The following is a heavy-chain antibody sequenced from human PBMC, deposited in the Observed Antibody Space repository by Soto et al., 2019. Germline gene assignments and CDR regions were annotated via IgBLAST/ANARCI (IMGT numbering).Heavy chain of an antibody. CDR2: ISGSGGST. J-gene: IGHJ4*02. CDR3: AKDSSGYPGGYFDY. CDR1: GFTFSSYA. V-gene: IGHV3-23*01. D-gene: IGHD3-22*01. Sequence: PGGSLRLSCAASGFTFSSYAMSWVRQAPGKGLEWVSAISGSGGSTYYADYVKGQFTISRDNSKNTLYLQMNSLRAEDTAVYYCAKDSSGYPGGYFDYWGQGTLVTVSS.